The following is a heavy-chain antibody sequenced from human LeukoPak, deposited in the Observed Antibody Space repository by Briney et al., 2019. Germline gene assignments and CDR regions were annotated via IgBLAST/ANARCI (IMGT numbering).Heavy chain of an antibody. CDR2: ISDSGSTI. Sequence: PRGSPRLSCAASGFTFSVHEMNWVRQAPGKGLEWLSYISDSGSTIYYADSVDGRFTISRDNAKNSLFLQMNSLRVEDTAVYFCARGSHYFDFWGQGTPVPVPS. V-gene: IGHV3-48*03. J-gene: IGHJ4*02. D-gene: IGHD6-6*01. CDR1: GFTFSVHE. CDR3: ARGSHYFDF.